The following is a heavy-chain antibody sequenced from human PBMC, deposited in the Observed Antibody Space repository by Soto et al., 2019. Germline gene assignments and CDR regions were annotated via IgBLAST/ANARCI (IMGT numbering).Heavy chain of an antibody. D-gene: IGHD2-15*01. Sequence: GKGLEWIGYIYYSGSTNYNPSLKSRVAISVDTSKNQFSLKLSSVTAADTAVYYCARSRVVVAATPIYYYYYMDVWGKGTTVTVSS. CDR2: IYYSGST. CDR3: ARSRVVVAATPIYYYYYMDV. V-gene: IGHV4-59*01. J-gene: IGHJ6*03.